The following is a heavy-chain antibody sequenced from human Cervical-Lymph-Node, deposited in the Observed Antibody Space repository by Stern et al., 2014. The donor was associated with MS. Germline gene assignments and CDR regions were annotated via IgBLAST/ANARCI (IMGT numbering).Heavy chain of an antibody. V-gene: IGHV4-31*03. J-gene: IGHJ4*02. D-gene: IGHD3-3*01. Sequence: LQESGPGLVKPSQTLSLTCTVSGGSISSGGYYWSWIRQHPGKGLEWLGYIYYSGSTYYNPSLKSRVTISVDTSKNQFSLKLSSVTAADTAVYYCARVSYDFWSGYYTVDYWGQGTLVTVSS. CDR1: GGSISSGGYY. CDR2: IYYSGST. CDR3: ARVSYDFWSGYYTVDY.